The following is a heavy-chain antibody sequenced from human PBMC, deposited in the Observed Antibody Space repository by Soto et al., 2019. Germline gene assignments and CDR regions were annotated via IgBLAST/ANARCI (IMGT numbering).Heavy chain of an antibody. CDR2: IYYSGST. D-gene: IGHD5-18*01. CDR1: GGSISSYF. Sequence: LSLTCTVSGGSISSYFWSWIRQPPGKGLEWIGYIYYSGSTNYNPSLKSRVTISVDTSKNQFSLKLSSVTAADTAVYYCARSGTAMVLVDYWGQGTLVTVSS. CDR3: ARSGTAMVLVDY. J-gene: IGHJ4*02. V-gene: IGHV4-59*01.